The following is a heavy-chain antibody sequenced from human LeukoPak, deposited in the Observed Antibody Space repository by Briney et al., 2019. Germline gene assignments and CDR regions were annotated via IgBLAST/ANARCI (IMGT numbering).Heavy chain of an antibody. CDR3: AKDSWVTLYYFDY. CDR1: GFTFSSYA. Sequence: GGSLRLSCAASGFTFSSYAMSWVCQAPGKGLEWVSAISGSGGSTYYADSVKGRFTISRDNSKNTLYLQMNSLRAEDTVVYYCAKDSWVTLYYFDYWGQGTLVTVSS. D-gene: IGHD4-23*01. V-gene: IGHV3-23*01. CDR2: ISGSGGST. J-gene: IGHJ4*02.